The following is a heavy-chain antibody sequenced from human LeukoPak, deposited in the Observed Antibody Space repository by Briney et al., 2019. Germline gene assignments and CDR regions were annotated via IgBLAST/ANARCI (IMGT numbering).Heavy chain of an antibody. D-gene: IGHD3-10*01. Sequence: SETLSLTRTVSGGSISSYYWTWIRQPPGKGLEWIGYIYYSGSTNYNPSLKSRVTISVETSKNQFSLKLKSVTAADTAVYYCARGGYYGSGNDFRFDPWGQGTLVTVSS. V-gene: IGHV4-59*01. CDR1: GGSISSYY. CDR2: IYYSGST. J-gene: IGHJ5*02. CDR3: ARGGYYGSGNDFRFDP.